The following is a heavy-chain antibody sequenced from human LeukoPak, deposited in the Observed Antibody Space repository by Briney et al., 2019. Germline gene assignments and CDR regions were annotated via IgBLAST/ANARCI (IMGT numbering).Heavy chain of an antibody. Sequence: GGSLRLSCAASGFTFSSYSMNWVRQAPGKGLEWVSSISSSSSYIYYADSVKGRFTISRDNAKNSLYLQMNSLRAEDTAVYYCARNYDILTGYYTVSYYYYMDVWGKGTTVTISS. CDR1: GFTFSSYS. V-gene: IGHV3-21*01. J-gene: IGHJ6*03. D-gene: IGHD3-9*01. CDR2: ISSSSSYI. CDR3: ARNYDILTGYYTVSYYYYMDV.